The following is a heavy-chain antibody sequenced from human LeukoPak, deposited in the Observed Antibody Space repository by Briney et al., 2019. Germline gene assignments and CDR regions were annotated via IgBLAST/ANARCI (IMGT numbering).Heavy chain of an antibody. CDR2: IYGSGTT. V-gene: IGHV4-61*10. Sequence: SETLSLTCTVSGGSVSSATYYWSWIRQPAGEELEWIGRIYGSGTTNYNPSLKSRVTISLDASENQFSLKLSSVTAVDTAVYYCARGYSYTNFDYWGQGTLVTVSS. J-gene: IGHJ4*02. CDR3: ARGYSYTNFDY. D-gene: IGHD5-18*01. CDR1: GGSVSSATYY.